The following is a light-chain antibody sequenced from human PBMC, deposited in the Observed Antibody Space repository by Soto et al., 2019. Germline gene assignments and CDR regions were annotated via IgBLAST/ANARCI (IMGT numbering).Light chain of an antibody. J-gene: IGKJ2*01. V-gene: IGKV2-28*01. CDR3: MQDLQTPYT. CDR2: LVS. CDR1: QSLLHSSGYNY. Sequence: VMTQSPLSLPVTPGEPASISCRSSQSLLHSSGYNYLHWYLQKPGQSPQLLIYLVSTRASGVPDRFSGSGSGLDFTLKISRVEAEDVGVYYCMQDLQTPYTFGQGTKLEIK.